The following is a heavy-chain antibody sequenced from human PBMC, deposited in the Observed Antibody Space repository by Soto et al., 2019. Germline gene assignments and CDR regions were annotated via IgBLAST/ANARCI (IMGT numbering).Heavy chain of an antibody. CDR2: FSGGGGSP. CDR1: GVTFSNYA. V-gene: IGHV3-23*01. D-gene: IGHD1-26*01. CDR3: ARQYYVTAF. Sequence: GGSLRLSCAASGVTFSNYAMTWVRQAPRKGLEWVSAFSGGGGSPYYADSVKARFTISRDNSKNTLYQQMNSLRGDDTALNSSARQYYVTAFWGQVTTGAAS. J-gene: IGHJ6*02.